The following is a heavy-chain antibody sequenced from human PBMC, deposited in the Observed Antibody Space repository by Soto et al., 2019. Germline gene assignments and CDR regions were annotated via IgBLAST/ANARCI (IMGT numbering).Heavy chain of an antibody. CDR3: ARAAPRYCSGGSCYSGMDV. J-gene: IGHJ6*02. CDR1: GGSFSGYY. D-gene: IGHD2-15*01. CDR2: INHSGST. V-gene: IGHV4-34*01. Sequence: PSETLSLTCAVYGGSFSGYYWSWIRQPPGKGLEWIGEINHSGSTNYNPSLKSRVTISVDTSKNQFSLKLSSVTAADTAVYYCARAAPRYCSGGSCYSGMDVWGQGTPVTVSS.